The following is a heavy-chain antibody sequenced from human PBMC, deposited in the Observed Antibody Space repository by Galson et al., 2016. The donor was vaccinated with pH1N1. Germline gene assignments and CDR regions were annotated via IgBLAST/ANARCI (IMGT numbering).Heavy chain of an antibody. Sequence: EPLSLTCTISGGSISSHYWSRIRQPPGKGLEWIGYFYYSARTTYNPSLKSRVTISVDTSKNPFSLKVISVTAADTALYYCARHLDSHYYYGMDVWGQGTTATVSS. CDR1: GGSISSHY. V-gene: IGHV4-59*08. CDR2: FYYSART. D-gene: IGHD1-1*01. J-gene: IGHJ6*02. CDR3: ARHLDSHYYYGMDV.